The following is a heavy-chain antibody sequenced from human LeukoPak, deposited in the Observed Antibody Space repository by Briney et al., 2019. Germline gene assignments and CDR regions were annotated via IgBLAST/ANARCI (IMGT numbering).Heavy chain of an antibody. V-gene: IGHV3-23*01. Sequence: GGSLRLSCAASGFTFRSSAMSWVRQAPGKGLEWVSAISASGSSAYYADSVKGRFTVSRDNSKNTLYLQMNSLRAEDTAEYYCAREDRGYDYDFWGQGTLVTVSS. CDR2: ISASGSSA. D-gene: IGHD5-12*01. CDR1: GFTFRSSA. CDR3: AREDRGYDYDF. J-gene: IGHJ4*02.